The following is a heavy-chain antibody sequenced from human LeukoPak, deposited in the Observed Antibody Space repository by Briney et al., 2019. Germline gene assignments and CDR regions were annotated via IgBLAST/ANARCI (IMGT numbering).Heavy chain of an antibody. CDR2: IYYSGKT. D-gene: IGHD3-10*01. J-gene: IGHJ5*02. CDR3: ANSRRDSGYGL. CDR1: GDSISSSRDY. Sequence: SETLSLTCTVSGDSISSSRDYWGWIRQPPGKGLDWIGSIYYSGKTFYSSSLKSRVTISVDTSKNQFSLNLRSVTPADTAVSYCANSRRDSGYGLWGQGTLVTVSS. V-gene: IGHV4-39*01.